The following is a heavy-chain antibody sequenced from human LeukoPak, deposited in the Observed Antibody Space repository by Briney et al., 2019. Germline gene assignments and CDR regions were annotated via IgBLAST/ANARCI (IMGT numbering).Heavy chain of an antibody. CDR3: AKGTWYNWNSNWFDP. Sequence: PGGSLRLSCAASGFTFDDYAMHWVRQTPGKGLECVSGISWNSGSIGYADSVKCRFTISRDNAENSLYMQMNSLRDEDTALYYCAKGTWYNWNSNWFDPWGQGTLVTVSS. CDR2: ISWNSGSI. CDR1: GFTFDDYA. D-gene: IGHD1-1*01. V-gene: IGHV3-9*01. J-gene: IGHJ5*02.